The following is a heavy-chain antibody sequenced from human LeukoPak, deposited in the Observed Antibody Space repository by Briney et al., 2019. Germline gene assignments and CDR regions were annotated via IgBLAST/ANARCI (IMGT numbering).Heavy chain of an antibody. CDR2: ISSNGGTT. J-gene: IGHJ6*04. CDR3: VRRTGKDYYYTMDV. V-gene: IGHV3-64D*06. CDR1: GFTFSSYA. Sequence: PGGSLTLSCSASGFTFSSYAMYWVRQAPGRGLEYFSAISSNGGTTYYADSVKGRFTISRDNSKNTLYLQMSSLRTEDTAVYYCVRRTGKDYYYTMDVWGRGTTVTVSS. D-gene: IGHD3/OR15-3a*01.